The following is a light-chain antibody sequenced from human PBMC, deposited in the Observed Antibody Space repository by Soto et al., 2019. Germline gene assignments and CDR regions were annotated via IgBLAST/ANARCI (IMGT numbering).Light chain of an antibody. V-gene: IGLV2-14*01. CDR3: SSWTSSSTLL. CDR1: SSDVGGAYNY. Sequence: QSALTQPASVSGSPGQSITISCTGTSSDVGGAYNYVSWYQQHPGKAPKLMIYEVIHRPSGVSNRFSGSKSGNTASLNISGLKAEDEADYYCSSWTSSSTLLFGGGTKVTVL. J-gene: IGLJ2*01. CDR2: EVI.